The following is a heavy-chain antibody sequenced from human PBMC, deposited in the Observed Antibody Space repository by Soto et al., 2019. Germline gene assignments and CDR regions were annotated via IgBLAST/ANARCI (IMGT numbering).Heavy chain of an antibody. V-gene: IGHV3-21*01. CDR1: GFTFSSYS. J-gene: IGHJ6*02. Sequence: PGGSLRLSCAASGFTFSSYSMNWVRQAPGKGLEWVSSISSSSSYIYYADSVKGRFTISRDNAKNSLYLQMNSLRAEDTAVYYCARVYSSSSGFYYYYGMDVWGQGTTVTVSS. D-gene: IGHD6-6*01. CDR3: ARVYSSSSGFYYYYGMDV. CDR2: ISSSSSYI.